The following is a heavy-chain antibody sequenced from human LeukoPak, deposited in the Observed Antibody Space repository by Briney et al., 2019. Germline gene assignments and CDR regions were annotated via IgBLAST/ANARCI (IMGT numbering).Heavy chain of an antibody. J-gene: IGHJ4*02. CDR2: ISGSGGST. CDR1: RFTFSSYA. CDR3: ARGASNRFDY. Sequence: GGSLRLSCAASRFTFSSYAMSWVRQAPGKGLEWVSAISGSGGSTYYADSVKGRFTISRDNAKNTLYLQMNSLRGEDTAVYYCARGASNRFDYWGQGTLVTVSS. V-gene: IGHV3-23*01. D-gene: IGHD1-14*01.